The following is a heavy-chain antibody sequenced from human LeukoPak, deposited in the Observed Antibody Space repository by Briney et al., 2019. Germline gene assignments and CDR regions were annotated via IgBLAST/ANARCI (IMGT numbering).Heavy chain of an antibody. D-gene: IGHD6-13*01. V-gene: IGHV4-34*01. CDR2: INHSGST. CDR3: ARGGLYSSSWSSLGANWFDP. J-gene: IGHJ5*02. Sequence: SETLSLTCAVYGGSFSGYYWSWIRQPPGKGLEWIGEINHSGSTNYNPSLKSRVTISVDTSKNQFSLKLRSVTAADTAVYYCARGGLYSSSWSSLGANWFDPWGQGTLVTVSS. CDR1: GGSFSGYY.